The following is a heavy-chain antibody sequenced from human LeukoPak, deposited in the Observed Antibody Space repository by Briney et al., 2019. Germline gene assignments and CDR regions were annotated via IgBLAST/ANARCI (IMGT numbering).Heavy chain of an antibody. CDR1: GGSISSYY. V-gene: IGHV4-59*01. D-gene: IGHD6-19*01. CDR3: ARDLVAVAENYYYMDV. J-gene: IGHJ6*03. CDR2: IYYSGST. Sequence: SETLSLTCTVSGGSISSYYWSWIRQPPGKGLDWIGYIYYSGSTNYNPPLKSRVTISVDTSKNQFSLKLSSVTAADTAVYYCARDLVAVAENYYYMDVWGKGTTVTVSS.